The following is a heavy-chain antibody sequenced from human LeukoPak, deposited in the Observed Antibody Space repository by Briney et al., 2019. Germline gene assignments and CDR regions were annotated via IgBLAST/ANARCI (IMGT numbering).Heavy chain of an antibody. V-gene: IGHV3-66*01. CDR3: ARDRANYGSTLDAFDI. CDR2: IYSGGSA. CDR1: GLTVSSSH. D-gene: IGHD3-10*01. Sequence: GGSLRLSCAASGLTVSSSHMNWVRQAPGRGLEWVSVIYSGGSAYYADSVKGRFTVSRDISKNTLFLQMNILRVEDTAVYCCARDRANYGSTLDAFDIWGQGTMVTVSS. J-gene: IGHJ3*02.